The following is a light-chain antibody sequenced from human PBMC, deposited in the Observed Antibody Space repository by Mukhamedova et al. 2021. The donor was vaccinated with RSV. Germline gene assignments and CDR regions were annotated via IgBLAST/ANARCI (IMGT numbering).Light chain of an antibody. CDR1: IGSS. V-gene: IGKV6-21*01. CDR3: QQCSSPTWT. Sequence: IGSSLHWYQQKPGQSPKLLIKYVSQSFSGVPSRFSGSGSGTAFTLTINGLEAEDAATYYCQQCSSPTWTFGQGTRVEIK. J-gene: IGKJ1*01. CDR2: YVS.